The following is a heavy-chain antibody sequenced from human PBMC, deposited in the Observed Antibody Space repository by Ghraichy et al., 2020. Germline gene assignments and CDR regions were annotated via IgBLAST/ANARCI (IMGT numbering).Heavy chain of an antibody. CDR1: GYTFTSYY. CDR3: AITMIVVVITEGYYGMDV. Sequence: ASVKVSCKASGYTFTSYYMHWVRQAPGQGLEWMGIINPSGGSTSYAQKFQGRVTMPRDTSTSTVYMELSSLRSEDTAVYYCAITMIVVVITEGYYGMDVWGQGTTVTVSS. D-gene: IGHD3-22*01. CDR2: INPSGGST. V-gene: IGHV1-46*03. J-gene: IGHJ6*02.